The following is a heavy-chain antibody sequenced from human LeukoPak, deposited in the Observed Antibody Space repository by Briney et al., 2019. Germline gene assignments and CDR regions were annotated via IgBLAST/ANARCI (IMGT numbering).Heavy chain of an antibody. Sequence: GGSLRLSCAASGFTFSNYAMHWVRQAPGKGLEYVSAISSNGHSTDYAISVKGRFTISRDNSKNTLYLQMGSLGAEDMAVYYCAKDRGYSYGVGFDYWGQGTLVTVSS. D-gene: IGHD5-18*01. V-gene: IGHV3-64*01. CDR1: GFTFSNYA. J-gene: IGHJ4*02. CDR3: AKDRGYSYGVGFDY. CDR2: ISSNGHST.